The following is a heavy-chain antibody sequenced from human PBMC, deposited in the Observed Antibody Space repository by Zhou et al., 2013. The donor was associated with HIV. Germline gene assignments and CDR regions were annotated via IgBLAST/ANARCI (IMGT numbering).Heavy chain of an antibody. D-gene: IGHD3-22*01. CDR2: INPNTGGT. CDR3: AREFQGYDRSGSYKYFDP. J-gene: IGHJ5*02. V-gene: IGHV1-2*02. CDR1: GYTFTDYY. Sequence: QVQLVQSGAEVKKPGASVKVSCKASGYTFTDYYIRWVRQAPGQGLEWMGWINPNTGGTNYAQKFQGRVTMTRDTSISTAYMELSRLRSDDTAVYYCAREFQGYDRSGSYKYFDPWGQGTLVTVSS.